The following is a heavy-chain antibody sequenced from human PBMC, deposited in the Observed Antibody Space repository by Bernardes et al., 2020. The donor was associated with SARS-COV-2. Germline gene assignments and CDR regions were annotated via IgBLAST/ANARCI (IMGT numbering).Heavy chain of an antibody. CDR1: GFTFSSYS. V-gene: IGHV3-21*01. J-gene: IGHJ1*01. Sequence: GSLRLSCAASGFTFSSYSMNWVRQAPGKGLEWVSSISSSSSYIYYADSVKGRFTISRDNAKNSLYLQMNSLRAEDTAVYYCARDPGITIFGVVTAGEYFQHWGQGTLVTVSS. CDR3: ARDPGITIFGVVTAGEYFQH. CDR2: ISSSSSYI. D-gene: IGHD3-3*01.